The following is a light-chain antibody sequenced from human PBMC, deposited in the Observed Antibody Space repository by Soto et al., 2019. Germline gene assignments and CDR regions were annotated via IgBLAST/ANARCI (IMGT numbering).Light chain of an antibody. Sequence: QSVLTQPASVSGSPEQSINISCTGTSSDIGTYNLVSWNQQHPGKAPKLMIYEVTKRPSGVSSRFSGSKSGKTASLTISGLQAEDEADYYCCSYADSSTLVFGGGTKLTVL. CDR1: SSDIGTYNL. J-gene: IGLJ2*01. CDR3: CSYADSSTLV. CDR2: EVT. V-gene: IGLV2-23*02.